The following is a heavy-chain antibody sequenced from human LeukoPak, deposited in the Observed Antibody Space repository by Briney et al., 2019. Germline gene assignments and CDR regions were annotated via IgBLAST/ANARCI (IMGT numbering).Heavy chain of an antibody. CDR1: RFTPRRDY. J-gene: IGHJ6*02. Sequence: VGSLRPSSAPSRFTPRRDYMSTVREAPGKGLEWGSVIYSGGSTYYSDSVKGRFIISRHNSKNTLYLQMNSLRAEDTAVYYCTSGGGIAVAAHYYYYGMDVWGQGTTVTVSS. D-gene: IGHD6-19*01. CDR3: TSGGGIAVAAHYYYYGMDV. V-gene: IGHV3-53*04. CDR2: IYSGGST.